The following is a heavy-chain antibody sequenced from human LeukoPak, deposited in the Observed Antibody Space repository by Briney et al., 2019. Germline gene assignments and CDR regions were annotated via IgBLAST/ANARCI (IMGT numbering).Heavy chain of an antibody. V-gene: IGHV1-18*01. J-gene: IGHJ4*02. CDR3: ARTMTTMTTHGELDF. Sequence: ASVKVSCKASGYTFSNYVLTWVRQAPGQGLEWMGRISTYTGNPNYAQKFQDRVSMTRDTSTSTAYMELRNLSSDDAAVYYCARTMTTMTTHGELDFWGQGTLVTVSS. D-gene: IGHD4-17*01. CDR2: ISTYTGNP. CDR1: GYTFSNYV.